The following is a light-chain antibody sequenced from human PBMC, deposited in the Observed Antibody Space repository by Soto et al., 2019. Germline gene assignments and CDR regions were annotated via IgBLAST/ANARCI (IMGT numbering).Light chain of an antibody. CDR3: QQYGSSPWT. J-gene: IGKJ1*01. CDR2: GAS. V-gene: IGKV3-20*01. Sequence: EIVMTQSPDTLSVSPGARAPLTCRASQSVSSSYLAWYQQKPGQAPRLLIYGASSRATGIPDRFSGSGSGTDFTLTISRLEPEDFAVYYCQQYGSSPWTFGQGTKVDI. CDR1: QSVSSSY.